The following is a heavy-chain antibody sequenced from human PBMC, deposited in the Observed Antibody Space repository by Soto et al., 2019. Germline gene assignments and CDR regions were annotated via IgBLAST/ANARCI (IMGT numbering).Heavy chain of an antibody. V-gene: IGHV4-59*01. CDR3: ARGGVVVVAATNNIWFDP. D-gene: IGHD2-15*01. CDR2: IYYSGST. CDR1: GGSISSNY. Sequence: QVQLQESGPGLVKPSETLSLTCTVSGGSISSNYWSWIRQPPGKGLEWIGYIYYSGSTNYNPSLKSRVXXXVXXYKNQVSLKLSSVTAADTAVYSCARGGVVVVAATNNIWFDPWGQGTLVTVSS. J-gene: IGHJ5*02.